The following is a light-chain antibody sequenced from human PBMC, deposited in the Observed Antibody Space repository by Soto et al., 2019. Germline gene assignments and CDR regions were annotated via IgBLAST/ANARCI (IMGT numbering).Light chain of an antibody. J-gene: IGLJ2*01. CDR1: NIGSKS. V-gene: IGLV3-21*04. Sequence: SYELTQPPSVSVAPGKTARITRGGNNIGSKSVHWYQQKPGQAPVLVIYYDSDRPSGIPERFSGSNSGNTATLTISRVEAGDEADYYCQVWDSSSDHRVVFGGGTKLTVL. CDR3: QVWDSSSDHRVV. CDR2: YDS.